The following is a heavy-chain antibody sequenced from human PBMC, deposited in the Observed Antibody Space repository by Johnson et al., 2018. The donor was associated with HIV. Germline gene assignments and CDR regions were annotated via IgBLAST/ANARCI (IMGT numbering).Heavy chain of an antibody. V-gene: IGHV3-30*04. CDR1: GFSISNYA. CDR3: ARDRPYYYGSGDAFDI. D-gene: IGHD3-10*01. CDR2: ISNDGSFQ. J-gene: IGHJ3*02. Sequence: QMQLVESGGGVVQPGGSLRLACVTSGFSISNYAMHWVRQAPGKGLEWVAVISNDGSFQYYTDSVKGRFTISRDNSKNTLYLQMNSLRAEDTAVYYCARDRPYYYGSGDAFDIWGQGTMVTVSS.